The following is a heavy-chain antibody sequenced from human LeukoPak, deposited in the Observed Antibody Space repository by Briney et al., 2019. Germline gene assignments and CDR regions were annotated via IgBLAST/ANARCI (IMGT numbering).Heavy chain of an antibody. CDR2: IRSKTNTYAT. D-gene: IGHD5-24*01. J-gene: IGHJ4*02. Sequence: GGSLRLSCAASGFTFSGSSIHWVRQASGQGLEWVGRIRSKTNTYATAYAASVKGRFIISRDDSKNTAYLQMNGLKAEDTAVYYCSGLRDGYQVSFDYWGQGTLVTVSS. CDR1: GFTFSGSS. V-gene: IGHV3-73*01. CDR3: SGLRDGYQVSFDY.